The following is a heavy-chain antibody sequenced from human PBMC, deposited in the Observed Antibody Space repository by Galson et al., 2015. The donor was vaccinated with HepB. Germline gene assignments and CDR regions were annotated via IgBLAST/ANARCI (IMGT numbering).Heavy chain of an antibody. CDR2: ISAYNGNT. CDR3: ARDESQYYDSSGYPPGYYGMDV. Sequence: SVKVSCKASGYTFTSYGISWVRQAPGQGLEWMGWISAYNGNTNYARKLQGRVTMTTDTSTSTAYMELRSLRSDDTAVYYCARDESQYYDSSGYPPGYYGMDVWGQETTVTVSS. CDR1: GYTFTSYG. J-gene: IGHJ6*02. D-gene: IGHD3-22*01. V-gene: IGHV1-18*04.